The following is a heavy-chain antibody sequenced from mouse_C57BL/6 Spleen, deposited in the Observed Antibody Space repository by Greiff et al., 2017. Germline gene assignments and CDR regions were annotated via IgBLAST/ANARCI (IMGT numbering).Heavy chain of an antibody. CDR2: INPSSGYT. CDR3: ARGGEFDY. V-gene: IGHV1-4*01. Sequence: QVQLKESGAELARPGASVKMSCKASGYTFTSYTMHWVKQRPGQGLEWIGYINPSSGYTKYNQKFKDKATLTADKSSSTAYMQLSSLTSEDSAVXYCARGGEFDYWGQGTTLTVSS. CDR1: GYTFTSYT. J-gene: IGHJ2*01.